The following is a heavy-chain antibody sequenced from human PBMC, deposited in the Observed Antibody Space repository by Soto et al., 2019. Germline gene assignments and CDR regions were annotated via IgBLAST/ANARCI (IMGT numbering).Heavy chain of an antibody. CDR3: SLFCSGYYYLFYY. J-gene: IGHJ4*02. CDR1: GFTFGDYA. V-gene: IGHV3-49*03. D-gene: IGHD5-12*01. CDR2: IRSKANGGTA. Sequence: GGSLRLSWTTSGFTFGDYALSWFRQAPWKGLESVGFIRSKANGGTAEYAASVEGRFTISREDSRSIAYPQMNCLKTEEPAGYYFSLFCSGYYYLFYYWGRRALCAGSS.